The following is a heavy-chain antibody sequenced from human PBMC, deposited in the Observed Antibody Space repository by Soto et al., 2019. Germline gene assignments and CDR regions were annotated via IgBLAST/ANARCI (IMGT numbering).Heavy chain of an antibody. CDR2: IYLGDSDV. Sequence: PGESLKISCKGSGYSFASYWMVWVRQMPGKGLEWMGIIYLGDSDVRYSPSFRGQVTISADNSLSTAYLQWSSLKASDTAMYYCARLGHLEWGDYWGQGTLVTVSS. D-gene: IGHD1-1*01. CDR3: ARLGHLEWGDY. V-gene: IGHV5-51*01. CDR1: GYSFASYW. J-gene: IGHJ4*02.